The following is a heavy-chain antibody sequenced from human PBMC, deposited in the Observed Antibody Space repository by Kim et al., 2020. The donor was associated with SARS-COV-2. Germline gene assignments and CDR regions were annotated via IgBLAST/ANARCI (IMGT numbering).Heavy chain of an antibody. J-gene: IGHJ5*02. CDR2: INPNSGGT. CDR3: ALVGATTVWFDP. D-gene: IGHD1-26*01. Sequence: ASVKVSCKASGYTFTGYYMHWVRQAPGQGLEWMGWINPNSGGTNYAQKFQGRVTMTRDTSISTAYMELSRLRSDDTVVYYCALVGATTVWFDPWGQGTLVTVSS. CDR1: GYTFTGYY. V-gene: IGHV1-2*02.